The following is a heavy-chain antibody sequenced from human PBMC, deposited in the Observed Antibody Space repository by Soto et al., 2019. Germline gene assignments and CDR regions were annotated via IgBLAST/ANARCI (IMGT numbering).Heavy chain of an antibody. Sequence: ASVKVSCKASGYTFTTSYMHWVRQAPGQGLEWMGIINPSGGSTSYAQKFQGRVTMTADASTRTASMELSSLRSDDTAVYYCARERSVGYCITTSCPKPFYYDVMYVWGQGTTVTGS. CDR1: GYTFTTSY. V-gene: IGHV1-46*01. J-gene: IGHJ6*02. CDR3: ARERSVGYCITTSCPKPFYYDVMYV. D-gene: IGHD2-2*01. CDR2: INPSGGST.